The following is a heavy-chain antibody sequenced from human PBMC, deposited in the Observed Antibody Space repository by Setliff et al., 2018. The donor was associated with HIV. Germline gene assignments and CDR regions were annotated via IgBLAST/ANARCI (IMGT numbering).Heavy chain of an antibody. Sequence: PSETLSLTCAVSGYSVSSNCYWGWIRQPPGEGLEWIGTVYHGGRAYYNPSLKSRVTISVDTSNNHFSLTLTSMTAADTAVYYCARQAWHYDRDGYFIDYWGQGMLVTVSS. V-gene: IGHV4-38-2*01. CDR3: ARQAWHYDRDGYFIDY. CDR2: VYHGGRA. CDR1: GYSVSSNCY. J-gene: IGHJ4*02. D-gene: IGHD3-22*01.